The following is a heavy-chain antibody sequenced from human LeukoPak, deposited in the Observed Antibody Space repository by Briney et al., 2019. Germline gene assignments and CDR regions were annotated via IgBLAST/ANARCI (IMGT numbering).Heavy chain of an antibody. D-gene: IGHD6-19*01. J-gene: IGHJ4*02. CDR2: IYYSGST. CDR1: GGSISSGDYY. CDR3: ARGIGHSSGWYVDY. Sequence: SETLSLTCTVSGGSISSGDYYWSWIRQPPGKGLEWIGYIYYSGSTYYNPSLKSRVTISVDTSKNQFSLKLSSVTAADTAVYYCARGIGHSSGWYVDYWGQGTLVTVSS. V-gene: IGHV4-30-4*08.